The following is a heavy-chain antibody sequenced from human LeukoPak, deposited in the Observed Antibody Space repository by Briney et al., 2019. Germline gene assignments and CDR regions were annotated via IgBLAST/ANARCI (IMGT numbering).Heavy chain of an antibody. Sequence: PSETLSLTCAVYGGSFSGYYWSWIRQPPGKGLEWIGEINHSGSTNYNPSLKSRVTISVDTSKNQFSLKLSSVTAADTAVYYCARGPYGSGSYRGGYFDYWGQGTLVTVSS. J-gene: IGHJ4*02. CDR3: ARGPYGSGSYRGGYFDY. D-gene: IGHD3-10*01. CDR2: INHSGST. V-gene: IGHV4-34*01. CDR1: GGSFSGYY.